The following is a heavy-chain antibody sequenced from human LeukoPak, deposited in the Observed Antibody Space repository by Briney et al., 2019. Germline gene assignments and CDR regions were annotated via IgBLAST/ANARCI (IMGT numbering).Heavy chain of an antibody. Sequence: GGSLRLSCAASGFTFSSYWMSWVRQAPGKGLEWVANIKQDGSEKYYVDSVKGRFTISRDNAKNSLYLQMNSLRAEDTAVYYCAKDGGNYDYVWGSYRLDYWGQGTLVTVSS. D-gene: IGHD3-16*02. V-gene: IGHV3-7*03. CDR2: IKQDGSEK. CDR3: AKDGGNYDYVWGSYRLDY. J-gene: IGHJ4*02. CDR1: GFTFSSYW.